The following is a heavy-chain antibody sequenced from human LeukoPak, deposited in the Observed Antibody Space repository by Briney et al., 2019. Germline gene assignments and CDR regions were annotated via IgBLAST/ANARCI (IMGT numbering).Heavy chain of an antibody. V-gene: IGHV3-53*04. CDR3: ARAQPYDFWSGSDAFDI. CDR1: GFTVSSNY. D-gene: IGHD3-3*01. CDR2: IYSGGST. Sequence: GGSLRLSCAASGFTVSSNYMSWVRQAPGKGLEWVSVIYSGGSTYYADSVKGRFTISRHNSKNTLYLQMNSLRAEDTAVYYCARAQPYDFWSGSDAFDIWGQGTMVTASS. J-gene: IGHJ3*02.